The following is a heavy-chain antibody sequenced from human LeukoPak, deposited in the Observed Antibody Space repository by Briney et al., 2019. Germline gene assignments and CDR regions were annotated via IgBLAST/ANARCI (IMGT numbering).Heavy chain of an antibody. D-gene: IGHD2-2*01. CDR2: VSGSGGST. CDR1: GFTFSSYA. Sequence: GGSLRLSCAASGFTFSSYAMSWVRQAPGKGLEWVSGVSGSGGSTYYADSVKGRFTISRDNSKNTLYLQMNSLRAEDTAVYYCARDARSHCGTDACYGPYFDYWGQGSLVTVSS. V-gene: IGHV3-23*01. CDR3: ARDARSHCGTDACYGPYFDY. J-gene: IGHJ4*02.